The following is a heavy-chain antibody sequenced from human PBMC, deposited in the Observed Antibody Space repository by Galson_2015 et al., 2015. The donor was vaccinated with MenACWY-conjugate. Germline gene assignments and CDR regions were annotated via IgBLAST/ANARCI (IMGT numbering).Heavy chain of an antibody. J-gene: IGHJ4*02. CDR2: VKADGSFS. D-gene: IGHD1-1*01. CDR3: ARDNNWSFYS. V-gene: IGHV3-74*01. CDR1: GFTFNNYW. Sequence: SLRLSCAASGFTFNNYWMHWVRQPPGKGLEWISYVKADGSFSNYADSVKGRFTISTDNAKNMVYLQMDGLGDEDTAVYFCARDNNWSFYSWGQGTLVTVSS.